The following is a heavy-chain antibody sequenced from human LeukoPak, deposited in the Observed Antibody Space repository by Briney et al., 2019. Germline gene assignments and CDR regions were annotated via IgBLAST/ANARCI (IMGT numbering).Heavy chain of an antibody. CDR1: GFTFSSYS. V-gene: IGHV3-21*01. J-gene: IGHJ4*02. CDR3: AGVLDYYYDSSGLMDY. Sequence: GGSLRLSCAASGFTFSSYSMNRVRQAPGKGLEWVSSISSSSSYIYYADSVKGRFTISRDNAKNSLYLQMNSLRAEDTAAYYCAGVLDYYYDSSGLMDYWGQGTLVTVSS. D-gene: IGHD3-22*01. CDR2: ISSSSSYI.